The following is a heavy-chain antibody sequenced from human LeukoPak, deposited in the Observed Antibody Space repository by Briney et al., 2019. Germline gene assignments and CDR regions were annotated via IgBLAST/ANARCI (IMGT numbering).Heavy chain of an antibody. J-gene: IGHJ4*02. D-gene: IGHD3-10*01. CDR3: AKLLVRGSHYFDY. V-gene: IGHV3-23*01. CDR1: GFTFNSYA. CDR2: ISNSGSTT. Sequence: PGGSLSLSCAASGFTFNSYAMAWVRQAPGKGLEWVSTISNSGSTTFYADSVKGRFTISRGNSQNTLYLQMTSLRAEDTAVYYCAKLLVRGSHYFDYWGQGTLVTVSS.